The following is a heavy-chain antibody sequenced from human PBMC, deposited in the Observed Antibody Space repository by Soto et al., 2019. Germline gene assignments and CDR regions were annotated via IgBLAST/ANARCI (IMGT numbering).Heavy chain of an antibody. CDR3: ARDPNYYDSSVEPYYYYGMDV. Sequence: GASVKVSCKASGYTFTSYYMHWVRQAPGQGLEWMGIINPSGGSTSYAQKFQGRVTMTRDTSTSTVYMELSSLRSEDTAVYYCARDPNYYDSSVEPYYYYGMDVWGQGTTVTV. CDR1: GYTFTSYY. D-gene: IGHD3-22*01. V-gene: IGHV1-46*01. CDR2: INPSGGST. J-gene: IGHJ6*02.